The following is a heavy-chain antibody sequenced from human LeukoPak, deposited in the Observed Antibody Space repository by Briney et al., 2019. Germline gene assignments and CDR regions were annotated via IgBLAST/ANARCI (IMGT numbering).Heavy chain of an antibody. CDR3: ARLGIPYYYYYYMDV. V-gene: IGHV3-21*01. Sequence: GGSLRLSCAASGFTFSSYSMNWVRQAPGKGLEWVSSISSSSSYIYYADSVKGRFTISRDNAKNSLYLQMNSLRAEDTAVYYCARLGIPYYYYYYMDVWGKGTTVTVSS. CDR2: ISSSSSYI. D-gene: IGHD1-26*01. J-gene: IGHJ6*03. CDR1: GFTFSSYS.